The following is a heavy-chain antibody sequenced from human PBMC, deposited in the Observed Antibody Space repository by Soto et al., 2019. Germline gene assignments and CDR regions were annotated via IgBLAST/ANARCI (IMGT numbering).Heavy chain of an antibody. D-gene: IGHD6-13*01. J-gene: IGHJ4*02. V-gene: IGHV1-69*02. CDR3: ARGSDYSSSWYSYYFDY. CDR1: GGTFSSYT. CDR2: IIPILGIA. Sequence: QVQLVQSGAEVKKPGSSVKVSCKASGGTFSSYTISWVRQAPGQGLEWMGRIIPILGIANYAQKFQGRVTITADKSTSTAYMELSSLRSEDTAVYYCARGSDYSSSWYSYYFDYWGQGTLVTVSS.